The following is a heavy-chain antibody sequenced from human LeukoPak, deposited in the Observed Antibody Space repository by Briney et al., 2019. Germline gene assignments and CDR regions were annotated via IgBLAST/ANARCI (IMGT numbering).Heavy chain of an antibody. CDR2: IGPSGST. Sequence: ASVKVSCKASGHTFSNYYMHWVRRAPGQGLEWMGIIGPSGSTTYLQKFQGRVTMTRDTSTSSVYMELSSLRSDDTAVYYCAREYPNTLYFDQWGQGTLVSVSS. CDR1: GHTFSNYY. D-gene: IGHD1/OR15-1a*01. J-gene: IGHJ4*02. V-gene: IGHV1-46*01. CDR3: AREYPNTLYFDQ.